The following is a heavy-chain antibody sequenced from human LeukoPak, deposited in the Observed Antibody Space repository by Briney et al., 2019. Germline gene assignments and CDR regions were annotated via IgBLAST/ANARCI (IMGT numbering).Heavy chain of an antibody. V-gene: IGHV3-7*03. Sequence: GGSLRLSCAVSGFTFSNYWMTWVRQAPGKGLEWVANIKQDGSEKYYVDSVKGRFTISRDSAKSSLYLQMNSLRAEDTAVYYCARGIAVAGTVYFDYWGQGTLVTVSS. D-gene: IGHD6-19*01. J-gene: IGHJ4*02. CDR1: GFTFSNYW. CDR2: IKQDGSEK. CDR3: ARGIAVAGTVYFDY.